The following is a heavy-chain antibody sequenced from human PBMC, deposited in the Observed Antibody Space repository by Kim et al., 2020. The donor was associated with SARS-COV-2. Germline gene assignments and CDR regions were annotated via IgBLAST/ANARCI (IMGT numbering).Heavy chain of an antibody. V-gene: IGHV1-8*01. CDR1: GYTFTSYD. CDR3: ARGRGNWNYNVRKKSQQGTDY. Sequence: ASVKVSCKASGYTFTSYDINWVRQATGQGLEWMGWMNPNSGNTGYAQKFQGRVTMTRNTSISTAYMELSSLRSEDTAVYYCARGRGNWNYNVRKKSQQGTDYWGQGTLVTVSS. CDR2: MNPNSGNT. D-gene: IGHD1-1*01. J-gene: IGHJ4*02.